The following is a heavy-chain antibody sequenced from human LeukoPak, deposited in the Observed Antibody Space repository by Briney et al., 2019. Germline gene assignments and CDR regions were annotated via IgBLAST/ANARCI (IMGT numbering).Heavy chain of an antibody. CDR2: ISHDGSNK. CDR1: GFTFSSYA. J-gene: IGHJ4*02. CDR3: ARVSGYYDFWSGFDY. D-gene: IGHD3-3*01. Sequence: PGGSLRLSCAASGFTFSSYAMHWVRQAPGKGLEWVAVISHDGSNKYYADSVKGRFTISRDNSKNTLYLQMNSLRAEDTAVYYCARVSGYYDFWSGFDYWGQGTLVTVSS. V-gene: IGHV3-30-3*01.